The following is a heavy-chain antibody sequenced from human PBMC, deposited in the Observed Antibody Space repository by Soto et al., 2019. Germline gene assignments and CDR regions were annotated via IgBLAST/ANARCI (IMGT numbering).Heavy chain of an antibody. CDR2: IIPIFGTA. CDR3: ATHPEGVTANYYSGMDV. CDR1: GGTFSSYA. Sequence: QVQLVQSGAEVKKPGSSVKVSCKASGGTFSSYAISWVRQAPGQGLEWMGGIIPIFGTADYAQKFQGRVTITADEPTGTAYLELSSLRAEDTHLYYCATHPEGVTANYYSGMDVWGQGTTVTVSS. D-gene: IGHD2-21*02. J-gene: IGHJ6*02. V-gene: IGHV1-69*12.